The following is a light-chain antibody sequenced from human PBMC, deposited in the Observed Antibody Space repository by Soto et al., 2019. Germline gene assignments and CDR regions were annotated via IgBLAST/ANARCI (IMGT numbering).Light chain of an antibody. Sequence: QSVLTQPASVSGSPGQSITISCTGTSSDVGRYYFVSWYQHLPGKAPKLLLYEVSNRPSGVSNRFSGSKSGNTASLTISGLQAEDEADYYCSSYTSSSTPYVFGTGTKLTVL. J-gene: IGLJ1*01. CDR2: EVS. V-gene: IGLV2-14*01. CDR1: SSDVGRYYF. CDR3: SSYTSSSTPYV.